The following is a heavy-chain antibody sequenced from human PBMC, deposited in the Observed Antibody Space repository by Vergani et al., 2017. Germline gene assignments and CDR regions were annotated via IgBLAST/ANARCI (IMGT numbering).Heavy chain of an antibody. CDR2: INPNSGGT. V-gene: IGHV1-2*02. J-gene: IGHJ5*02. CDR3: ARDWLAAAGRGGWFDP. CDR1: GYTFTGYY. Sequence: QVQLVQSGAEVKKPGASVKVSCKASGYTFTGYYMHWVRQAPGQGLEWMGWINPNSGGTNYAQKFQGRVTMTRDTSKNQFSLKLSSVTAADTAVYYCARDWLAAAGRGGWFDPWGQGTLVTVSS. D-gene: IGHD6-13*01.